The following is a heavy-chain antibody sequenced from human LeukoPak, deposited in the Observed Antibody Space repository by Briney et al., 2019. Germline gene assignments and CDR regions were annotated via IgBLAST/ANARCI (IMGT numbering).Heavy chain of an antibody. CDR2: LSGTGSNT. Sequence: GRSLRLSCAASGFTFSVYALTWVRQTPGKGLEWVSGLSGTGSNTYHADSVKGRFTISRDNSKNTLYLQMNSLRAQDTAVYYCVKALNFHGLGNYWEFDSFHIWGQGTMVTVSS. D-gene: IGHD3-10*01. CDR1: GFTFSVYA. J-gene: IGHJ3*02. CDR3: VKALNFHGLGNYWEFDSFHI. V-gene: IGHV3-23*01.